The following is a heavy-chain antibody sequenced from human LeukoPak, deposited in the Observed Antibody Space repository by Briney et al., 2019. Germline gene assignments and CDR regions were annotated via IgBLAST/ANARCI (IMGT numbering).Heavy chain of an antibody. D-gene: IGHD5-18*01. V-gene: IGHV1-2*02. J-gene: IGHJ4*02. CDR3: ATGRGYSYGFDY. Sequence: ASVKVSFKASGYTFTGYYMHWVRQAPGQGLEWIGWIYPNSGGTNYAQKFQGRVTVTRDTSIGTAYMQLSRLRSDDTAVYYCATGRGYSYGFDYWGQGTLVTVSS. CDR2: IYPNSGGT. CDR1: GYTFTGYY.